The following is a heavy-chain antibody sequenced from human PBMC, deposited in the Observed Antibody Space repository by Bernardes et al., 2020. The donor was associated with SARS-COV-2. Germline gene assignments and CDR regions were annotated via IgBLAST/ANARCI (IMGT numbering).Heavy chain of an antibody. V-gene: IGHV3-7*01. J-gene: IGHJ4*02. Sequence: GGSLRLSCAASGFTFSSYWMSWVRQAPGKGLEWVANIKQDGSEKYYMDSMKGRFTISRDNAKNSLYLQMNSLRTEDTAVYYCASQNRPFFDILTGSYFWGQGTLVTVSS. D-gene: IGHD3-9*01. CDR2: IKQDGSEK. CDR3: ASQNRPFFDILTGSYF. CDR1: GFTFSSYW.